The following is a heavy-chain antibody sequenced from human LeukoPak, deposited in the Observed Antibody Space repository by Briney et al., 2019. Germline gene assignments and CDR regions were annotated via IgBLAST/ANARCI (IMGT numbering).Heavy chain of an antibody. D-gene: IGHD2/OR15-2a*01. CDR3: ARSFDGQPDY. CDR1: GFTFSSYA. J-gene: IGHJ4*02. CDR2: IRGSGGST. Sequence: GGSLRLSCAASGFTFSSYAMSWVRQAPGKGLEWVSAIRGSGGSTYYADTVKGRFTISRDNSKNTLYLQMNSLRAEDTAVYYCARSFDGQPDYWGQGTLVTVSS. V-gene: IGHV3-23*01.